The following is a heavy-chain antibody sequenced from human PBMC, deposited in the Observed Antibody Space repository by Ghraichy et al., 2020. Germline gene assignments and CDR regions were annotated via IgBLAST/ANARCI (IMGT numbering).Heavy chain of an antibody. CDR1: GYTLTELS. J-gene: IGHJ4*02. CDR2: FDPEDGET. D-gene: IGHD3-22*01. CDR3: ATGGPRGDYYDSSGYGLFDY. Sequence: ASVKVSCKVSGYTLTELSMHWVRQAPGKGLEWMGGFDPEDGETIYAQKFQGRVTMTEDTSTDTAYMELSSLRSEDTAVYYCATGGPRGDYYDSSGYGLFDYWGQGTLVTVSS. V-gene: IGHV1-24*01.